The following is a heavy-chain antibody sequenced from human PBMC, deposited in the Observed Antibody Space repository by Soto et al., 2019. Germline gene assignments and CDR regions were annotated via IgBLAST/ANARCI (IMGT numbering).Heavy chain of an antibody. V-gene: IGHV4-34*01. CDR1: GGSFSGYY. Sequence: QVQLQQWGAGLLKPSETLSLTCAVYGGSFSGYYWSWIRQPPGKGLEWIGEINHSGSTNYNPSLMSRVTISVDTSKNQFALKLSSVTAADTAVYYCATLRSLQGYCSGGSCSHYYYYYGMDVWGQGTTVTVSS. J-gene: IGHJ6*02. CDR2: INHSGST. CDR3: ATLRSLQGYCSGGSCSHYYYYYGMDV. D-gene: IGHD2-15*01.